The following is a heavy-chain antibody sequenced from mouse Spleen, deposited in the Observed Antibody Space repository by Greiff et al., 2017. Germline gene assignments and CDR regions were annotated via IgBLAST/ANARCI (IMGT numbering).Heavy chain of an antibody. D-gene: IGHD2-1*01. CDR1: GFAFSSYD. CDR3: ARHSVYGNPFAY. V-gene: IGHV5-12-1*01. Sequence: EVRLVESGGGLVKPGGSLKLSCAASGFAFSSYDMSWVRQTPEKRLEWVAYISSGGGSTYYPDTVKGRFTISRDNAKNTLYLQMSSLKSEDTAMYYCARHSVYGNPFAYWGQGTLVTVSA. CDR2: ISSGGGST. J-gene: IGHJ3*01.